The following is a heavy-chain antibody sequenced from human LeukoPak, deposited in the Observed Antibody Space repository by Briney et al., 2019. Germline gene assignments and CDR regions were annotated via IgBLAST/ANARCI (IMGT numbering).Heavy chain of an antibody. V-gene: IGHV1-2*02. CDR1: GYTFTGYY. J-gene: IGHJ4*02. D-gene: IGHD2-2*01. Sequence: GASVKVSCKASGYTFTGYYMHWVRQAPGQGLEWMGWINPNSGGTNYAQKFQGRVTVTRDTSISTAYMELSRLRSDDTAVYYCARSNRIVVVPAAMSYWGQGTLVTVSS. CDR2: INPNSGGT. CDR3: ARSNRIVVVPAAMSY.